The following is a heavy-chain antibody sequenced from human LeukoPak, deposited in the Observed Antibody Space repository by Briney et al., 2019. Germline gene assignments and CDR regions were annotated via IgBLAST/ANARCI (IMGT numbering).Heavy chain of an antibody. CDR2: INPSGGST. CDR1: GYTFTSYY. D-gene: IGHD3-3*01. CDR3: ARAAVLRFLEWLPTYGMDV. V-gene: IGHV1-46*01. Sequence: ASVKVSCKASGYTFTSYYMHWVRQAPGQGLEWMGIINPSGGSTSYAQKFQGRVTITADESTSTAYMELSSLRSEDTAVYYCARAAVLRFLEWLPTYGMDVWGQGTTVTVS. J-gene: IGHJ6*02.